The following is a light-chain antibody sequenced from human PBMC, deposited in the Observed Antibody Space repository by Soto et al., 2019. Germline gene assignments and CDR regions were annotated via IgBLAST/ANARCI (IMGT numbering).Light chain of an antibody. CDR2: SNN. Sequence: QSVLTQPPSASGTPGQRVTISCFGSSSNIGSSSVNWYQQLPGTAPKVLIYSNNQRPSGVPDRFSGSRSGTSASLAISGLQSEDEADYYCAAWDDSLNGWVFGGGTKVTVL. CDR3: AAWDDSLNGWV. J-gene: IGLJ3*02. V-gene: IGLV1-44*01. CDR1: SSNIGSSS.